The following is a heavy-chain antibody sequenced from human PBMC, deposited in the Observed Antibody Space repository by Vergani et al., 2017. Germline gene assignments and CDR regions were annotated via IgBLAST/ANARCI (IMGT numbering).Heavy chain of an antibody. D-gene: IGHD6-19*01. CDR2: RYYRGDS. J-gene: IGHJ1*01. Sequence: QLQLQESGPGLVKPSETLSLTCAVSGGSISSSTNYWGWIRQPPGKGLEWIGSRYYRGDSYYNPSLRSRVTISLDASKNQLSLKLNSVTAADTAVYYCERHLRTRIPVAGDFQRWDRGSLVTVSS. V-gene: IGHV4-39*01. CDR3: ERHLRTRIPVAGDFQR. CDR1: GGSISSSTNY.